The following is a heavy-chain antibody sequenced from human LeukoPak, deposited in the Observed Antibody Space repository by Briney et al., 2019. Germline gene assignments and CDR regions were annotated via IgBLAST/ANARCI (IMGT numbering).Heavy chain of an antibody. CDR1: GGSISSYY. CDR2: IYYSGST. Sequence: SETLSLTCTVSGGSISSYYWSWIRQPPGKGLEWIGYIYYSGSTNYNPSLKSRVTISVDTSKNQFSLKLSSVTAADTAVYYCAKDSTRGAAAGYFDYWGQGTLVTVSS. V-gene: IGHV4-59*01. J-gene: IGHJ4*02. D-gene: IGHD6-13*01. CDR3: AKDSTRGAAAGYFDY.